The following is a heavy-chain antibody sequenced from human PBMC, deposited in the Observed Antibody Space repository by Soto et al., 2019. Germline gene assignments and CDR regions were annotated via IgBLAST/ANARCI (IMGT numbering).Heavy chain of an antibody. D-gene: IGHD6-13*01. J-gene: IGHJ3*02. Sequence: GGSLRLSCAASGFTFSSYWMSWVRQAPGKGLEWVANIKQDGSEKYYEDSVKGRVTISRDNAKNSMYLQMNSLRAEDTAVYYCARDKISSSWYAFDIWGQGTMVTVSS. CDR2: IKQDGSEK. V-gene: IGHV3-7*01. CDR3: ARDKISSSWYAFDI. CDR1: GFTFSSYW.